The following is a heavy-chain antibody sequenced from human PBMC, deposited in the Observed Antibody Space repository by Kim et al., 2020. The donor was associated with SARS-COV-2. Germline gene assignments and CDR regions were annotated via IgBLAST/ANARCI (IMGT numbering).Heavy chain of an antibody. D-gene: IGHD3-10*01. J-gene: IGHJ3*02. CDR1: GFTFSSYW. Sequence: GGSLRLSCAASGFTFSSYWMHWVRQAPGKGLVWVSRINSDGSSTSYADSVKGRFTISRDNAKNTLYLQMNSLRAEDTAVYYCARDQNTYYYGSGTDAFDIWGQGTMVTVSS. CDR2: INSDGSST. V-gene: IGHV3-74*01. CDR3: ARDQNTYYYGSGTDAFDI.